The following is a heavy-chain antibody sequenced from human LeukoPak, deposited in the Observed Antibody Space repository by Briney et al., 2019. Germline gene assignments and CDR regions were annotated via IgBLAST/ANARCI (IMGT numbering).Heavy chain of an antibody. D-gene: IGHD6-19*01. J-gene: IGHJ6*02. CDR1: GGSFSGYY. V-gene: IGHV4-34*01. CDR3: ARAEIRGGIAVARYGMDV. CDR2: INHSGST. Sequence: SETLSLTCAVYGGSFSGYYWSWIRQPPGKGLEWTGEINHSGSTNYNPSLKSRVTISVDTSKNQFSLKLSSVTAADTAVYYCARAEIRGGIAVARYGMDVWGQGTTVTVSS.